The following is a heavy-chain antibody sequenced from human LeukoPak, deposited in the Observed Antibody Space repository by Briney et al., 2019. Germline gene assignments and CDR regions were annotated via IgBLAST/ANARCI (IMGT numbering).Heavy chain of an antibody. D-gene: IGHD3-16*01. J-gene: IGHJ4*02. V-gene: IGHV3-23*01. Sequence: GGSLRLSCAASGFTFSSYAMSWVRQAPGKGLEWVSAISGSGGSTYYADSVKGRFTISRGNSKNTLYLQMNSLRAEDTAVYYCAKDRRGWGIFDYWGQGTLVTVSS. CDR3: AKDRRGWGIFDY. CDR2: ISGSGGST. CDR1: GFTFSSYA.